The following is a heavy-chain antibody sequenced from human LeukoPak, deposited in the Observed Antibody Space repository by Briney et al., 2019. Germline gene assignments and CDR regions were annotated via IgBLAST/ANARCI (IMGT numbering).Heavy chain of an antibody. CDR3: ARYGDILTGAPVDY. J-gene: IGHJ4*02. CDR2: IYSDGST. V-gene: IGHV3-66*01. Sequence: GGSLRLSCAASGFTVSSNYMSWVRQAPGKGLEWVSIIYSDGSTYYADSVKGRFTISRDNSKNTLYLQMNSLRAEDAAVYYCARYGDILTGAPVDYWGQGTLVTVSS. CDR1: GFTVSSNY. D-gene: IGHD3-9*01.